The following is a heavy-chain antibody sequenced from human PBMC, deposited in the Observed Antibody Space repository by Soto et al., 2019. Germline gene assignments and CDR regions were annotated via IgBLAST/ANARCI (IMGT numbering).Heavy chain of an antibody. D-gene: IGHD5-18*01. CDR1: GYSISSGYY. CDR2: LYHSGST. CDR3: ARMYGYSYGYLDY. Sequence: PSETLSLTCAVSGYSISSGYYWGWIRQPPGKGLEWIGSLYHSGSTFYNPSLKSRVTISVDTSKHQFSLKLTSVTAADTAVYYCARMYGYSYGYLDYWGQGTQVTVSS. J-gene: IGHJ4*02. V-gene: IGHV4-38-2*01.